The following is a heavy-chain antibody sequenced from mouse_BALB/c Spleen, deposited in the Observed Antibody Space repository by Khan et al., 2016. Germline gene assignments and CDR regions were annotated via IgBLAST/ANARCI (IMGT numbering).Heavy chain of an antibody. V-gene: IGHV1-9*01. J-gene: IGHJ4*01. CDR1: GYTFSNYW. CDR2: ILPGNANS. Sequence: QVQLQQSGAELMKPGASVKISCKATGYTFSNYWIEWVKQRPGRGLEWIGDILPGNANSNYNENLKGKATLTADTSSNTAYMQLSSLTSEDSAVYYCARAWYSMDYWGQGTSVTVSS. CDR3: ARAWYSMDY.